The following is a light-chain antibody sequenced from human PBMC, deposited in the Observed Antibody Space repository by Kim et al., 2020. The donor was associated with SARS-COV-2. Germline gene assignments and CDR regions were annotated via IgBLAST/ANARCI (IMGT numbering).Light chain of an antibody. CDR2: DAS. V-gene: IGKV3-11*01. Sequence: LSPGERATLSCRVSHSIGNSLAWYQQKPGQTPRLLIHDASNGATDIPARFSGSGSGTDFTLTISSLEPEDFAVYFCQQRSSWPPTFGQGTRLEIK. CDR3: QQRSSWPPT. J-gene: IGKJ5*01. CDR1: HSIGNS.